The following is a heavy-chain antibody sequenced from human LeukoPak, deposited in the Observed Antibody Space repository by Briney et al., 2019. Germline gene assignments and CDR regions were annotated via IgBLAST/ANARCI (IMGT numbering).Heavy chain of an antibody. CDR2: INPDGSST. J-gene: IGHJ3*02. V-gene: IGHV3-74*01. D-gene: IGHD1-26*01. CDR3: ARDGPYSGSPDAFDI. CDR1: GFSFSTSW. Sequence: GGSLRLSCAASGFSFSTSWMHWVRQAPGKGLVWVSRINPDGSSTNYADSVKGRFTISRDNAKNTLYLQMNSLRAEDTAVYYCARDGPYSGSPDAFDIWGQGTMVTVSS.